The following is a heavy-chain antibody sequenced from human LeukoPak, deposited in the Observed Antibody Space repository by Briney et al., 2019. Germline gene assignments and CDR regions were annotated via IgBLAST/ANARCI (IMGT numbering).Heavy chain of an antibody. CDR2: ISGSGGST. V-gene: IGHV3-23*01. J-gene: IGHJ4*02. D-gene: IGHD3-22*01. Sequence: GGSLRLSCVPSGFTFSSYVMSWVRQAPGKGLEWVSSISGSGGSTHYADSVKGRFTISRDKTKNTLYLQMNSLRAEDTAVYYCAKSSYYDTSGYYREYYFDYWGQGTLVTVSS. CDR3: AKSSYYDTSGYYREYYFDY. CDR1: GFTFSSYV.